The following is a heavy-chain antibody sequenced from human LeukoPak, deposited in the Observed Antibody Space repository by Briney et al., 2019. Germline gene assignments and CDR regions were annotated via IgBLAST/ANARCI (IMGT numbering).Heavy chain of an antibody. CDR2: IYYSGGT. CDR3: ARVESYPLRNAFDI. J-gene: IGHJ3*02. D-gene: IGHD1-14*01. CDR1: GGSISSYY. V-gene: IGHV4-59*12. Sequence: MASETLSLTCTVSGGSISSYYWSWIRQPPGKRLEWIGYIYYSGGTSYNASLKRRVNISVEASKHQFSLKLISVRAAHTAVYYRARVESYPLRNAFDIWGQGTMVTVSS.